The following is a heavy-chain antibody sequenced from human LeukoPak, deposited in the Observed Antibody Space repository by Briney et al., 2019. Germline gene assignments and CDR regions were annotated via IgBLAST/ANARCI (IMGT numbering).Heavy chain of an antibody. D-gene: IGHD6-19*01. Sequence: GGSLRLSCAASGFTFSSYSMNWVRQAPGKGLEWVSSISSSSSYIYYADSVKGRFTISRDNAKNSLYLQMNSLRAEDTAVYYCARDGARQWLVQPSGVPDYWGQGTLVTVSS. V-gene: IGHV3-21*01. CDR1: GFTFSSYS. J-gene: IGHJ4*02. CDR2: ISSSSSYI. CDR3: ARDGARQWLVQPSGVPDY.